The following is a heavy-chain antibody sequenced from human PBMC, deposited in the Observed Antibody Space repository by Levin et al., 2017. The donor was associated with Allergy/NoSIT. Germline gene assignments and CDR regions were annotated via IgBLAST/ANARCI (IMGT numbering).Heavy chain of an antibody. CDR1: GGSFSGYY. V-gene: IGHV4-34*01. Sequence: SETLSLTCAVYGGSFSGYYWSWIRQPPGKGLEWIGEINHSGSTNYNPSLKSRVTISVDTSKNQFSLKLSSVTAADTAVYYCASRRRITMVRGVISAWGQGTLVTVSS. J-gene: IGHJ5*02. CDR2: INHSGST. CDR3: ASRRRITMVRGVISA. D-gene: IGHD3-10*01.